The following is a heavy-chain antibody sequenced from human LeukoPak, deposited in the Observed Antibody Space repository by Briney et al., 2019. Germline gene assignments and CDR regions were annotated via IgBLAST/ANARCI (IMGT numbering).Heavy chain of an antibody. D-gene: IGHD2-2*01. Sequence: GGSLRLSCAASGFTVSSNYMNWVRQAPGKGLEWVSVIYSGGSTYYADSVKGRFTISRDNSKNTLYLQMNSLRAEDTAVYYCATDYCSRTSCYLFDYWGQGTLVTVSS. CDR3: ATDYCSRTSCYLFDY. J-gene: IGHJ4*02. CDR2: IYSGGST. V-gene: IGHV3-53*01. CDR1: GFTVSSNY.